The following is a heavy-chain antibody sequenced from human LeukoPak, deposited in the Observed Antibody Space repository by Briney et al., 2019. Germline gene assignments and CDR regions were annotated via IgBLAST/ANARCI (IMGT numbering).Heavy chain of an antibody. J-gene: IGHJ1*01. V-gene: IGHV1-69*04. CDR1: GGTFSGYA. CDR2: IIPILGIT. Sequence: GASVKVSCKASGGTFSGYAISWVRQASGHGLEWIGRIIPILGITHYAQRFEGRVTITADESATTVYMELSSVTSEDTALYFCARHYGGNSVTAGFQYWGQGTLVTVSS. CDR3: ARHYGGNSVTAGFQY. D-gene: IGHD4-23*01.